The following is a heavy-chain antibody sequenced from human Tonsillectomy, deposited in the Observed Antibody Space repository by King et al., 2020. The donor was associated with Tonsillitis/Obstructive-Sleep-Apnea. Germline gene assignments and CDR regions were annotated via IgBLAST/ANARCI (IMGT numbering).Heavy chain of an antibody. D-gene: IGHD2-15*01. CDR2: IIPIFGTA. J-gene: IGHJ6*03. CDR1: GGTFSSYA. CDR3: ARRKYCSGGSCYSDNYYYYMDV. Sequence: QLVQSGAEVKKPGSSVKVSCKASGGTFSSYAIRWVRQAPGQGLEWMGGIIPIFGTANYAQKFQGRVTITADESTSTAYMELSSLRSEDTAVYYCARRKYCSGGSCYSDNYYYYMDVWGKGTTVTVSS. V-gene: IGHV1-69*12.